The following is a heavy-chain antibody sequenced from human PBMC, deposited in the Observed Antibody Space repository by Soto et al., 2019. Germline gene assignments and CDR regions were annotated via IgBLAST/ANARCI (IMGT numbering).Heavy chain of an antibody. J-gene: IGHJ6*02. D-gene: IGHD2-15*01. Sequence: GESLKISCKGFGYSFTSYWIGWVRQMPGKGLEWMGIIYPGDSDTRYSPSFQGQVTISADKYISTAYLQWSSLKASDTAMYYCARWASGGGKHYYYYYYGMDVWGQGTTVTVSS. CDR3: ARWASGGGKHYYYYYYGMDV. CDR1: GYSFTSYW. V-gene: IGHV5-51*01. CDR2: IYPGDSDT.